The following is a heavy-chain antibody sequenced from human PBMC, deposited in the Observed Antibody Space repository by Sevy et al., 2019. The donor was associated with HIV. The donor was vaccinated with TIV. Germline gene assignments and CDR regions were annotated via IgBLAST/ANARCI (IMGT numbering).Heavy chain of an antibody. CDR1: GYTFTSYG. D-gene: IGHD3-9*01. CDR3: ARVGYDILTGYYNRWFDP. CDR2: ISAYNGNT. J-gene: IGHJ5*02. V-gene: IGHV1-18*04. Sequence: ASVKVSCKASGYTFTSYGISWVRQAPGQGLEWMGWISAYNGNTNYAQKLQGRVTMTTDTSTSTAYMELRSLRSDDTAVYYCARVGYDILTGYYNRWFDPWGQGTVVTVSS.